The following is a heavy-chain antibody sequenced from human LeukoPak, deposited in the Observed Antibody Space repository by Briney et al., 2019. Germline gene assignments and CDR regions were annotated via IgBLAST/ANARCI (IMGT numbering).Heavy chain of an antibody. CDR1: GFTFSSYE. CDR3: ASTVDTAMVPYFDY. CDR2: ISSGGSTI. D-gene: IGHD5-18*01. J-gene: IGHJ4*02. Sequence: PGGSLRLSCAASGFTFSSYEMNWVRQAPGKGLVWVSYISSGGSTIYYADSVKGRFTISRDNAKNSLYLQMNSLRAEDTAVYYCASTVDTAMVPYFDYWGQGTLVTDSS. V-gene: IGHV3-48*03.